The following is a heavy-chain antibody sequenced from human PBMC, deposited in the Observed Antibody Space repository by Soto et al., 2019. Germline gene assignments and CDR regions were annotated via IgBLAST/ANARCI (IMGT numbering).Heavy chain of an antibody. J-gene: IGHJ6*02. CDR3: ARQAEDSYYYYGMDV. CDR2: IYYSGST. Sequence: GKGLEWVGYIYYSGSTNYNPSLKSRVTISVDTSKNQFSLKLSSVTAADTAVYYCARQAEDSYYYYGMDVWGQGTTVTVSS. V-gene: IGHV4-59*08.